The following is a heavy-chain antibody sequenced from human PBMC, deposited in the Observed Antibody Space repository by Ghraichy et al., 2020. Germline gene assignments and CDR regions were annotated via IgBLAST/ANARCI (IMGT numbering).Heavy chain of an antibody. Sequence: SETLSLTCAVYGGSFSGYYWSWIRQPPGKGLEWIGEINHSGSTNYNPSLKSRVTISVDTSKNQFSLKLSSVTAADTAVYYCARMSSKVPRRLSVSFDYWGQGTLVTVSS. CDR2: INHSGST. CDR1: GGSFSGYY. J-gene: IGHJ4*02. CDR3: ARMSSKVPRRLSVSFDY. V-gene: IGHV4-34*01. D-gene: IGHD3-16*01.